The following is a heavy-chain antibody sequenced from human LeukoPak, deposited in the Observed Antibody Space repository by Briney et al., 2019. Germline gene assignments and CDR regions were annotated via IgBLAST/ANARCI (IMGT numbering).Heavy chain of an antibody. V-gene: IGHV4-4*07. CDR3: ARGATGSGYPFDI. CDR2: VYYSGST. CDR1: GGSIGTYY. Sequence: SETLSLTCSVSGGSIGTYYWGWIRPPAGKGLEWIGRVYYSGSTNYNPSLKSRVTMSVDTSRKKFSLKVTSVAPADTAVYYCARGATGSGYPFDIWGQGTMVTVSS. D-gene: IGHD3-22*01. J-gene: IGHJ3*02.